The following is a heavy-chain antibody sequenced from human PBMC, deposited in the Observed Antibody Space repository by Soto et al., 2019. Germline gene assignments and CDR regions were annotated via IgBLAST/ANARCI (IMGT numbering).Heavy chain of an antibody. CDR3: ASEFDIVVVPAAPYPV. J-gene: IGHJ6*02. D-gene: IGHD2-2*01. Sequence: ASVKVSCKASGGTFSSYAISWVRQAPGQGLEWMGGIIPIFGTANYAQKFQGRVTITADESTSTAYMELSSLRSEDTAVYYCASEFDIVVVPAAPYPVWGQGTTVTVSS. CDR1: GGTFSSYA. CDR2: IIPIFGTA. V-gene: IGHV1-69*13.